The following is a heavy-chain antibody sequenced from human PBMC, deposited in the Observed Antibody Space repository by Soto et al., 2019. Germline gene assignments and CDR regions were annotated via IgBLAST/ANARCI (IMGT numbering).Heavy chain of an antibody. Sequence: GGSLRLSCAASGFTVSSNYMSWVRQAPGKGLEWVSVIYSGGSTYYADSVKGRFTISRHNSKNTLYLQMNSLRAEDTAVYYCAREPAYYDSSGYHDAFDIWGQGTMVTVS. V-gene: IGHV3-53*04. CDR2: IYSGGST. D-gene: IGHD3-22*01. J-gene: IGHJ3*02. CDR3: AREPAYYDSSGYHDAFDI. CDR1: GFTVSSNY.